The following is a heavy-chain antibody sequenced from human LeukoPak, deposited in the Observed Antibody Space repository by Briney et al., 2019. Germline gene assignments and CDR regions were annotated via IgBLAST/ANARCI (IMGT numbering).Heavy chain of an antibody. J-gene: IGHJ5*02. Sequence: ASMKDSCKASGYTFTSYEINWVRQSTGLGPEWMGWMNPNSGNTGYAQKFQGRVTMTRNTSISTAYLELSSLTSEDTAVYYCARGPNKYDGGNSGSAWFDPWGQGSLVTVSS. CDR3: ARGPNKYDGGNSGSAWFDP. V-gene: IGHV1-8*01. D-gene: IGHD4-23*01. CDR1: GYTFTSYE. CDR2: MNPNSGNT.